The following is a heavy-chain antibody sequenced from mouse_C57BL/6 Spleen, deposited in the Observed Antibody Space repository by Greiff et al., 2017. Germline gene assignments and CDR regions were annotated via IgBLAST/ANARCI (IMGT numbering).Heavy chain of an antibody. V-gene: IGHV1-64*01. CDR3: ARGHYERGLDY. CDR2: IHPNSGST. J-gene: IGHJ2*01. Sequence: QVQLQQPGAELVKPGASVKLSCKASGYTFTSYWMHWVKQRPGQGLEWIGMIHPNSGSTNYNEKFKSKATLTVDKSSSTAYMQLSSLTDEDSAVYYCARGHYERGLDYWGKGTTLTVSS. D-gene: IGHD1-1*01. CDR1: GYTFTSYW.